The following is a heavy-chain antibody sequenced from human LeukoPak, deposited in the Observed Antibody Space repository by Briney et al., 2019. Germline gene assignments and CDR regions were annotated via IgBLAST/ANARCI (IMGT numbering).Heavy chain of an antibody. Sequence: WVANIKQDGSDKNYVDSVKGRFTISRDNGKNSLYLEMNSLRAEDTAMYYCARSMRRGSYGSWGQGALVTVSS. D-gene: IGHD3-16*01. CDR3: ARSMRRGSYGS. J-gene: IGHJ5*02. CDR2: IKQDGSDK. V-gene: IGHV3-7*03.